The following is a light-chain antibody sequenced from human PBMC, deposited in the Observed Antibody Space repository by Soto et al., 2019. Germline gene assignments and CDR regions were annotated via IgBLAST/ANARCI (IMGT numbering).Light chain of an antibody. V-gene: IGLV2-8*01. J-gene: IGLJ1*01. CDR3: SSYTGSSYV. CDR2: EVS. Sequence: QSALTQPPSASGSPGQSVTISCTGTRSDVGDYNYVSWYQQHPGKAPELMIYEVSKRPSGVPDRFSGSKSGNTASLTVSGLQAEDEANYYCSSYTGSSYVFGTGTKLTVL. CDR1: RSDVGDYNY.